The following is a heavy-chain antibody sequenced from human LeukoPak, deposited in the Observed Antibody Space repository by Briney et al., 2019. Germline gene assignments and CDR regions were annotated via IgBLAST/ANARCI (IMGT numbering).Heavy chain of an antibody. Sequence: GPSLRLSCAASGFTVSSYYMSWVRHPPGKGLEWVSVIYIVGSPYSADSSKGRFSISRDNSKNTLYLQMSSLRAEDTAVYYCARENFDSSGYYSYYFDFWGQGTLVTVSS. V-gene: IGHV3-53*01. D-gene: IGHD3-22*01. J-gene: IGHJ4*02. CDR1: GFTVSSYY. CDR3: ARENFDSSGYYSYYFDF. CDR2: IYIVGSP.